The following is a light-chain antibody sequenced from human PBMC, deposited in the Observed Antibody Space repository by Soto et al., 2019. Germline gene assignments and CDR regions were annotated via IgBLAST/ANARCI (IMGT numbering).Light chain of an antibody. Sequence: EVVMTQSPATLSVSPGERATLSCRASQSVSINLAWYQQKLGQAPRLVIYGASTGATGIPARFSGGGSGTDFTLTISSLESEDFALYYCQQYNIWPLTFGGGTQLEIK. CDR2: GAS. V-gene: IGKV3-15*01. J-gene: IGKJ4*01. CDR1: QSVSIN. CDR3: QQYNIWPLT.